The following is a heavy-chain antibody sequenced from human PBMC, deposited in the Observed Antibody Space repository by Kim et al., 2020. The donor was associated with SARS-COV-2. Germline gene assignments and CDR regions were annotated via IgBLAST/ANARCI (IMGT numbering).Heavy chain of an antibody. Sequence: GGSLRLSCAASGFTFSSHSINWVRQAPGKGPQWVSSINSDSTFKSYADSVQGRFHISRDNPKNSLFLQMDSLRAEDTAVYYCATTAGIFMFNWGPGTLVTVSS. V-gene: IGHV3-21*01. CDR1: GFTFSSHS. CDR2: INSDSTFK. J-gene: IGHJ4*02. D-gene: IGHD3-10*02. CDR3: ATTAGIFMFN.